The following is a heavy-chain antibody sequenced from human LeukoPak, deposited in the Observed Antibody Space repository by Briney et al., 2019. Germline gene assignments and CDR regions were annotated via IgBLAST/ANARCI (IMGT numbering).Heavy chain of an antibody. Sequence: GASVKVSCKASGGTFSSYAISWVRQAPGQGLEWMGGIIPIFGTANYAQKFQGRVTITADKSTSTAYMELSSLRSEDTAVYYCAARAGSIAARTEYYYYMDVWGKGTTVTVSS. CDR2: IIPIFGTA. J-gene: IGHJ6*03. CDR3: AARAGSIAARTEYYYYMDV. D-gene: IGHD6-6*01. V-gene: IGHV1-69*06. CDR1: GGTFSSYA.